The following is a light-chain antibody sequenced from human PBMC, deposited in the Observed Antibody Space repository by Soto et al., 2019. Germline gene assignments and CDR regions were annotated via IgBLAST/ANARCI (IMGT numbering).Light chain of an antibody. CDR2: WAS. Sequence: IVMTQSPDSLAVSLGERATINCKSSQSVLYSSNNKNYLAWYQQKPGQPPKLLIYWASTRESGVPDRFSGSGCGTDFPLTISSLQAEDVAVYYCQQYYSTPTFGQGTRLEIK. J-gene: IGKJ5*01. CDR3: QQYYSTPT. CDR1: QSVLYSSNNKNY. V-gene: IGKV4-1*01.